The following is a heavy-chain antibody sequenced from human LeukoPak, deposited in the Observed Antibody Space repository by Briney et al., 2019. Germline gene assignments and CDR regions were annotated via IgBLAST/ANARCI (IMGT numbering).Heavy chain of an antibody. V-gene: IGHV4-4*07. D-gene: IGHD4-17*01. CDR1: GGSISSYY. CDR2: IYTSGST. Sequence: PSETPSLTCTVSGGSISSYYWSWIRQPAGKGLEWIGRIYTSGSTNYNPSLKSRVTMSVDMSKNQFSLKLSSVTAADTAVYYCARQGSYGDYMLVDYWGQGTRVTVSS. J-gene: IGHJ4*02. CDR3: ARQGSYGDYMLVDY.